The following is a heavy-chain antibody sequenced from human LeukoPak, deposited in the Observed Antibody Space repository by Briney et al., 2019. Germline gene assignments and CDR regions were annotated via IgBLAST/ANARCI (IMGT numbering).Heavy chain of an antibody. Sequence: SETLSLTCSVSGGSVTSYYWNWVRQTPEMGLEWIGYISNTGATDYGPAFTSRVSMSLDTSKNQFSLKLTYVTAADTAVYYCASGYCGGACQLGGVDMWGQGTMVTVSS. CDR2: ISNTGAT. V-gene: IGHV4-59*02. D-gene: IGHD2-21*02. J-gene: IGHJ3*02. CDR3: ASGYCGGACQLGGVDM. CDR1: GGSVTSYY.